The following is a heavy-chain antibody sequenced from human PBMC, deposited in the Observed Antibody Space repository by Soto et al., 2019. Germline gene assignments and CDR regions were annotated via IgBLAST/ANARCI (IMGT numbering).Heavy chain of an antibody. D-gene: IGHD1-7*01. CDR3: ASFSEDTGNYRFY. Sequence: PGGSLRLSCAASGFPFSSYSMNLVRQSPGKGLEWVSSISISSSYIYYADSVKGRFTISRENAKNSLYLQMNSLSAEDTAVYYCASFSEDTGNYRFYWGQGTLVTLSS. CDR1: GFPFSSYS. J-gene: IGHJ4*02. V-gene: IGHV3-21*01. CDR2: ISISSSYI.